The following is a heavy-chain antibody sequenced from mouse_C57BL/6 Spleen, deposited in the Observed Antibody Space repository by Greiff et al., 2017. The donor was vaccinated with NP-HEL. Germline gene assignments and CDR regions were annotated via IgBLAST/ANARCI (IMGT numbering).Heavy chain of an antibody. Sequence: QVQLQQSGPELVKPGASVKISCKASGYTFTDYYINWVKQRPGQGLEWIGWIFPGSGSTSSNEKGKGKATLTVDKSSSTAYMLLSSLTSEASAVYFWSRSGGRFITTVVGRGYFDYWGQGTTLTVSS. CDR1: GYTFTDYY. V-gene: IGHV1-75*01. J-gene: IGHJ2*01. D-gene: IGHD1-1*01. CDR3: SRSGGRFITTVVGRGYFDY. CDR2: IFPGSGST.